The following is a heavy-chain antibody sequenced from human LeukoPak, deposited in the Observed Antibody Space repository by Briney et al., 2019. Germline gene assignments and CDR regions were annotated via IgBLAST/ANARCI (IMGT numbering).Heavy chain of an antibody. CDR1: GGSISSYY. V-gene: IGHV4-59*12. CDR3: ARPHLSCSSATCYTGYFDY. J-gene: IGHJ4*02. D-gene: IGHD2-2*02. CDR2: IYYSGST. Sequence: SETLSLTCTVSGGSISSYYWSWIRQPPGKGLEWIGYIYYSGSTNYNPSLKSRVTISVDTSKNQFSLKLSSVTAADTAVYYCARPHLSCSSATCYTGYFDYWGQGTLVTVSS.